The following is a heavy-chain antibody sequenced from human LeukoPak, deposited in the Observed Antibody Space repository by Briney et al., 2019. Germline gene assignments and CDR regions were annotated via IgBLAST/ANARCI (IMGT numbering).Heavy chain of an antibody. CDR1: GFTFSNAW. CDR2: IKRKTDGGTT. Sequence: GGSLRLSCAASGFTFSNAWMSCVRQAPGKGLEWVGQIKRKTDGGTTDHAAPVKGRFTISRDDSKNTLYLQMNSLKIEDTAVYYCTTLYGSGSYDWGQGTLVTVSS. J-gene: IGHJ4*02. CDR3: TTLYGSGSYD. D-gene: IGHD3-10*01. V-gene: IGHV3-15*01.